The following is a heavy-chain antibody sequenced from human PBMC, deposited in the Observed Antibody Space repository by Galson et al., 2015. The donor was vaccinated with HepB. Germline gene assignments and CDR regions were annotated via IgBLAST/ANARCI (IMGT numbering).Heavy chain of an antibody. Sequence: SVKVSCKASGYTFTINGISWVRQAPGQGLEWMGGIMPIFRSPDYAQKFKGRVTITADESTKTAYMELSSLSSEDTAIYYCASKDYGGAGNYYYGIDVWGQGTTVIVSS. D-gene: IGHD4-23*01. CDR2: IMPIFRSP. CDR3: ASKDYGGAGNYYYGIDV. J-gene: IGHJ6*02. CDR1: GYTFTING. V-gene: IGHV1-69*13.